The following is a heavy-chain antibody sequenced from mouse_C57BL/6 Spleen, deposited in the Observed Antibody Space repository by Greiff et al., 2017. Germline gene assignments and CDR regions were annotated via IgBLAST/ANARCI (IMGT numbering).Heavy chain of an antibody. V-gene: IGHV1-64*01. Sequence: QVQLQQPGAELVKPGASVKLSCKASGYTFTSYWMHWVKQRPGQGLEWIGMIHPNSGSTNYNEKFKSKATLTVDKSSSTAYMQLSSLTSEDSAVYYCAQGGKLDYYAMDYWGQGTSVTVSS. CDR3: AQGGKLDYYAMDY. D-gene: IGHD1-1*02. CDR1: GYTFTSYW. J-gene: IGHJ4*01. CDR2: IHPNSGST.